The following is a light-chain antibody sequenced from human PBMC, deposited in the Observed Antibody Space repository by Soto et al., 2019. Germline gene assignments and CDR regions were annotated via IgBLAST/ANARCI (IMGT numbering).Light chain of an antibody. Sequence: DIQMTQSPSSVSASLAYRVTITCRASQGISSWLAWYQQKPGKAPKLLISDASSLESGVPSRFSGSGSGTEFTLTISSLQPDDFATYYCQQYNSYWTFGQGTKVDIK. V-gene: IGKV1-5*01. CDR1: QGISSW. CDR3: QQYNSYWT. CDR2: DAS. J-gene: IGKJ1*01.